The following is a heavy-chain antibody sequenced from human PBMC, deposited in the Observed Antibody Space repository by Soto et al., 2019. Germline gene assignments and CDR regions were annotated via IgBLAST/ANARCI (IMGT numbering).Heavy chain of an antibody. CDR2: INPSGGST. D-gene: IGHD1-1*01. Sequence: ASVKVSCKASGYTFTSYYMHGVRQAPGQGLEWMGIINPSGGSTSYAQKFQGRVTMTRDTSTSTVYMELRSLRSEDTAVYYCARGGYGPNYYYYGMDVWGQGTTVTVSS. V-gene: IGHV1-46*01. CDR3: ARGGYGPNYYYYGMDV. J-gene: IGHJ6*02. CDR1: GYTFTSYY.